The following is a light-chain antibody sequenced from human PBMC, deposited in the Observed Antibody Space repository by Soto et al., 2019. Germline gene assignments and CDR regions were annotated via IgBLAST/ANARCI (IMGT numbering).Light chain of an antibody. V-gene: IGKV1-39*01. CDR2: AAS. CDR3: QQSRTTAYT. Sequence: DIQMTQSPSSLSASVGDRVTITCRASQSISNSLNWYQQKPGKAPRLLIYAASSLQSGVPSRFSGSGSGTTFTLTITDLQPEDVATYYCQQSRTTAYTFAQGTK. CDR1: QSISNS. J-gene: IGKJ2*01.